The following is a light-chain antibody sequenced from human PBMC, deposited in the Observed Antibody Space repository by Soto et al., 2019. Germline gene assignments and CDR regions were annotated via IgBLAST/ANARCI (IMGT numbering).Light chain of an antibody. CDR2: DSS. J-gene: IGKJ5*01. CDR3: QQRYNRPPIT. V-gene: IGKV3-11*01. CDR1: ENIHSY. Sequence: EVMLTHSPATLSLSPGERATLSCRASENIHSYLAWYQQKPGQAPRLLIYDSSNSSTGIPARFSGSGSGTDFTLSISSLEPEDFAVYYCQQRYNRPPITFGQGTRLDIK.